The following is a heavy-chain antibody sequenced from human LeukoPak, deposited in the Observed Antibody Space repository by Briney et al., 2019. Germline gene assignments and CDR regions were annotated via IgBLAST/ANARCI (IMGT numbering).Heavy chain of an antibody. CDR3: ARSRGFHSMDSFPV. V-gene: IGHV3-21*05. CDR1: GFTFSSYI. J-gene: IGHJ3*01. D-gene: IGHD3-10*01. Sequence: GGSLRLSCAASGFTFSSYIMNWVRQAPGKGLEWLSYISSSDTYTYYADSVRGRFSISRDNANNSLFLHMNSLRAEDTAVYYCARSRGFHSMDSFPVWGQGTMVIVSS. CDR2: ISSSDTYT.